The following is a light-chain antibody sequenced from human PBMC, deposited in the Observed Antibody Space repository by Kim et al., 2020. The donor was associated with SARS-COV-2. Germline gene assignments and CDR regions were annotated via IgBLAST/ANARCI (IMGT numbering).Light chain of an antibody. CDR3: SSFTTRSTLV. Sequence: GQSITISCTGPSSAVGGYNYVSWSQQPPGKAPKLMIYDVSKRPSGISSRFSGSKSGSTASLTISGLQSEDEADYYCSSFTTRSTLVFGGGTKVTVL. V-gene: IGLV2-14*04. CDR2: DVS. J-gene: IGLJ3*02. CDR1: SSAVGGYNY.